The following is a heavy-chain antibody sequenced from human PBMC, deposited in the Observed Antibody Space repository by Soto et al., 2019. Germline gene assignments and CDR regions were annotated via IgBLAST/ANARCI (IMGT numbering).Heavy chain of an antibody. D-gene: IGHD2-8*01. J-gene: IGHJ5*02. CDR3: ARDRDIVLPNNWSDP. V-gene: IGHV3-33*01. CDR2: IWYDGSNK. CDR1: VFTFSSYG. Sequence: GGSLRLSCAASVFTFSSYGMHLVRQAPGKGLEWVAVIWYDGSNKYYADSVKGRFTISRDNSKNTLYLQMNSLRAEDTAVYYCARDRDIVLPNNWSDPWGQGTLVTVSS.